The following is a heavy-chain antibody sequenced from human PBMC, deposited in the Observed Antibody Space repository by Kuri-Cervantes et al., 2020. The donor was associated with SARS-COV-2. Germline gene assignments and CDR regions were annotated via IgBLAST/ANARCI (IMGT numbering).Heavy chain of an antibody. V-gene: IGHV4-61*01. CDR1: GGSIRSGQYY. CDR2: IYYSGST. CDR3: ARDRGKDGYNLYYFDY. Sequence: SETLSLTCTVSGGSIRSGQYYWSWVRQPPGKGLEWIGYIYYSGSTNYNPSLKSRVTISVDTSKNQFSLKLSFVTAADTAVYYCARDRGKDGYNLYYFDYWGQGTLVTVSS. J-gene: IGHJ4*02. D-gene: IGHD5-24*01.